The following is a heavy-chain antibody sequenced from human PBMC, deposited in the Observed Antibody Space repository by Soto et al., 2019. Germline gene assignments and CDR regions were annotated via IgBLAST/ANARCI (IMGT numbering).Heavy chain of an antibody. Sequence: QVQLVESEGGVVQPGRSLRLSCAASGFTFSSYGMHWVRQAPGKGLEWVAVIWYDGSNKYYADSVKGRFTISRDNSKNTLYLQMNSLRAEDTAVYYCARDRGALGYCSSTSCYTFDYWGQGTLVTVSS. J-gene: IGHJ4*02. CDR1: GFTFSSYG. V-gene: IGHV3-33*01. CDR2: IWYDGSNK. CDR3: ARDRGALGYCSSTSCYTFDY. D-gene: IGHD2-2*02.